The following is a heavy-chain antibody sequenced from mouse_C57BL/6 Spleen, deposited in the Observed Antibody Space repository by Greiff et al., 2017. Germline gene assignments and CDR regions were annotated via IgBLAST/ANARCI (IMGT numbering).Heavy chain of an antibody. CDR3: TFLLTRNRAMDY. J-gene: IGHJ4*01. V-gene: IGHV14-4*01. Sequence: VQLQQSGAELVRPGASVKLSCTASGFNIKDDYMHWVKQRPEQGLEWIGWIDPENGDTEYASKFQGKATITADTSSNTAYLQLSSLTSEDTAVYYCTFLLTRNRAMDYWGQGTSVTVSS. CDR1: GFNIKDDY. D-gene: IGHD2-1*01. CDR2: IDPENGDT.